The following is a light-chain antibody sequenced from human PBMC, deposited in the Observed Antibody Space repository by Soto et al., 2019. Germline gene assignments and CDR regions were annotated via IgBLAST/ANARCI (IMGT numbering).Light chain of an antibody. J-gene: IGKJ1*01. CDR3: HQYNNWPQT. CDR2: GAS. Sequence: EIVMTQSPATLSVSPGERATLSCRASQSVSSNLAWYQQKPGQAPRLLIYGASTRATGIPARFSGSGSGTEFTLTIRSLQSEDFAVYYCHQYNNWPQTFGQGTKVAI. V-gene: IGKV3-15*01. CDR1: QSVSSN.